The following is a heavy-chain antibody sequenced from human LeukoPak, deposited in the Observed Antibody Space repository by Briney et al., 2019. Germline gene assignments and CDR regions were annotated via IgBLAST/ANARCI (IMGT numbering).Heavy chain of an antibody. D-gene: IGHD5-18*01. CDR2: INHSGGT. V-gene: IGHV4-34*01. Sequence: PSETLSLTCAVYGGSFSGYYWSWIRQPPGKGLEWIGEINHSGGTNYNPSLKSRVTISVDTSKNQFSLKLSSVTAADTAVYYCARGQSGYSYGYWFDYWGQGTLVTVSS. J-gene: IGHJ4*02. CDR3: ARGQSGYSYGYWFDY. CDR1: GGSFSGYY.